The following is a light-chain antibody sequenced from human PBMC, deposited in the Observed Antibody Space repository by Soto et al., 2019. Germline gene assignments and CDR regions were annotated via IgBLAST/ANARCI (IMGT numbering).Light chain of an antibody. Sequence: EIVMTQSPATLSVSPGERATLSCRASQSVSSNLAWYQQKPGQAPRLLIYGASTRATGIPARFSGSGSGTEFTLTISSRQAEECAVYYGQQYNNWPPYTFGQGTKLEIK. CDR3: QQYNNWPPYT. J-gene: IGKJ2*01. CDR1: QSVSSN. CDR2: GAS. V-gene: IGKV3-15*01.